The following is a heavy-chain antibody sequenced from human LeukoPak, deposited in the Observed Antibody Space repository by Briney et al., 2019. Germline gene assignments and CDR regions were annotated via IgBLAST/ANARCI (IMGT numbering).Heavy chain of an antibody. CDR2: IRGSGGST. Sequence: GGSLRLSCAASGFTFSSYAMSWVRQAPGKGLEWVSGIRGSGGSTYYADSAKGRFTISRDNSKNTLYLQMNSLRAEDTAVYYCAKVGYYYDSSAYSRDAFDIWGQGTMVTVSS. CDR1: GFTFSSYA. CDR3: AKVGYYYDSSAYSRDAFDI. J-gene: IGHJ3*02. D-gene: IGHD3-22*01. V-gene: IGHV3-23*01.